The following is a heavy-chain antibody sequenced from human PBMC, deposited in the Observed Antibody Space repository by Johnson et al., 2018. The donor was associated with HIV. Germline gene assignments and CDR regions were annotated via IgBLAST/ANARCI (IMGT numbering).Heavy chain of an antibody. CDR3: ASQVRGLRLGVDAFDI. J-gene: IGHJ3*02. D-gene: IGHD3-16*01. V-gene: IGHV3-30*04. CDR1: GFTFSSYP. CDR2: ISYDGSNR. Sequence: QMLLVESGGGVVQPGRSLRLSCAASGFTFSSYPMHWVRQAPGKGLEWVAVISYDGSNRYYADSVKGRFTISRDNSKNTLYLQMNKLRAEDTAVYFCASQVRGLRLGVDAFDIWGQGTMVTVSS.